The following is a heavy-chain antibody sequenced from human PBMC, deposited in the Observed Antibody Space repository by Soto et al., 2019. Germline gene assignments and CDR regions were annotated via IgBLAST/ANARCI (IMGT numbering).Heavy chain of an antibody. CDR1: GGSISSGGYY. CDR3: AGGKIRYLIT. CDR2: IYYSWST. D-gene: IGHD3-9*01. V-gene: IGHV4-31*03. J-gene: IGHJ4*02. Sequence: PSETLSLTCTVSGGSISSGGYYLSWIRHHPGKGLEWIGYIYYSWSTYYNPSLKSRVTISVDTSKNQFSLKLNSVTAADTAVYYCAGGKIRYLITWGQGTMVTVSS.